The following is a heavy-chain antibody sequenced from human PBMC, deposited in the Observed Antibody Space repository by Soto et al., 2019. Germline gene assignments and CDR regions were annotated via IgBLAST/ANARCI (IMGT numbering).Heavy chain of an antibody. CDR3: ARFIPVATRVFDF. D-gene: IGHD3-10*01. CDR1: GGSVSSSSYY. CDR2: IYYTGTT. J-gene: IGHJ4*02. V-gene: IGHV4-39*07. Sequence: PSETLSLTCTVSGGSVSSSSYYWGWIRQPPGKGLEWIGDIYYTGTTSYNPSLKSRITISVDTSKNQFSLKLNSVTAADTAMYNCARFIPVATRVFDFWGQGTLVTVSS.